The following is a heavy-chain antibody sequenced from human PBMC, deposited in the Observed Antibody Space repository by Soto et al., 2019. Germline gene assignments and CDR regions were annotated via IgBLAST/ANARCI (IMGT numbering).Heavy chain of an antibody. CDR3: AKDIMVRGFWPWPMDV. D-gene: IGHD3-10*01. CDR2: ISYDGSNK. Sequence: QVQLVESGGGVVQPGRSLRLSCAASGFIFSSYGMHWVRQAPGKGLEWVAVISYDGSNKYYADSVKGRFTISRDNSKNTLYLQMNSVRAEHTAVYYCAKDIMVRGFWPWPMDVWGKGTTVTVSS. J-gene: IGHJ6*03. V-gene: IGHV3-30*18. CDR1: GFIFSSYG.